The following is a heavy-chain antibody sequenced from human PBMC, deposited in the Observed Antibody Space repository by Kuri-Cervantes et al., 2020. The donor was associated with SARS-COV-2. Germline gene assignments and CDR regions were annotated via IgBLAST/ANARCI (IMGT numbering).Heavy chain of an antibody. CDR1: GFTFSSYE. CDR2: ISSSGSAI. Sequence: GGSLRLSCAASGFTFSSYEMHWVRQAPGKGLEWVSYISSSGSAIYYADSVKGRFTISRDNAKNPLYLQMNSLRDEDTAVYYCARESRDAYNLGSFDLWGRGTLVTVSS. J-gene: IGHJ2*01. CDR3: ARESRDAYNLGSFDL. D-gene: IGHD5-24*01. V-gene: IGHV3-48*03.